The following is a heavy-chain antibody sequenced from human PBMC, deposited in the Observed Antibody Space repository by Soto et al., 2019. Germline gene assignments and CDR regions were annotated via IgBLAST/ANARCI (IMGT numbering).Heavy chain of an antibody. Sequence: QVQLVQSGAEVKKPGSSVKVSCKASGGTFSSYAISWVRQAPGQGLEWMGGIIPIFGTANYAQKFQGRVTITADVSTSTAYMELSSLRSEDTAVYYCARHLTFGGVIDTGYFDYWGQGTLVTVSS. D-gene: IGHD3-16*02. CDR2: IIPIFGTA. CDR1: GGTFSSYA. V-gene: IGHV1-69*01. CDR3: ARHLTFGGVIDTGYFDY. J-gene: IGHJ4*02.